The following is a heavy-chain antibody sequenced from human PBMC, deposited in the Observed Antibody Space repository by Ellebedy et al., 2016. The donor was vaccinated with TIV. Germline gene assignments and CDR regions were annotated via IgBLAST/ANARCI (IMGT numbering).Heavy chain of an antibody. Sequence: LRLSXTVSGGSISSGGYYWSWIRQHPGKGLEWIGYIYYSGSTYYNPSLKSRVTISVDTSKNQFSLKLSSVTAADTAVYYCARARSLELVSRFDYWGQGTLVTVSS. CDR1: GGSISSGGYY. CDR3: ARARSLELVSRFDY. D-gene: IGHD6-6*01. CDR2: IYYSGST. J-gene: IGHJ4*02. V-gene: IGHV4-31*03.